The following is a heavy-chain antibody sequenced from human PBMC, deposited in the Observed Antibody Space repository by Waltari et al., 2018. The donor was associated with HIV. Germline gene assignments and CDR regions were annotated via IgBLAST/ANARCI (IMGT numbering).Heavy chain of an antibody. J-gene: IGHJ5*02. CDR1: GGSIRGDS. CDR2: IYYSGST. D-gene: IGHD3-3*01. Sequence: QVQLQESGPGLVKPSGTLSLTCTVSGGSIRGDSWGWIRQPPGKGLEWIGYIYYSGSTNYNPSLKSRVTISVDTSKNQFSLKLSSVTAADTAVYYCVRVGTIFGVGPSWFDPWGQGTLVTVSS. V-gene: IGHV4-59*01. CDR3: VRVGTIFGVGPSWFDP.